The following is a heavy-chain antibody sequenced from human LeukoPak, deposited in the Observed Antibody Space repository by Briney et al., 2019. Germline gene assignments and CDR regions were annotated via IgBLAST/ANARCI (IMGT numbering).Heavy chain of an antibody. V-gene: IGHV3-30-3*01. Sequence: GGSLRLSCAASGFTFSSYAMHWVRQAPGKGLEWVAVISYDGSNKYYADSVKGRFTISRDNSKNTLYLQMNSLRAEDTAVYYCARVWPNLAGAFDIWGQGTMVTVSS. CDR3: ARVWPNLAGAFDI. CDR2: ISYDGSNK. J-gene: IGHJ3*02. D-gene: IGHD1-1*01. CDR1: GFTFSSYA.